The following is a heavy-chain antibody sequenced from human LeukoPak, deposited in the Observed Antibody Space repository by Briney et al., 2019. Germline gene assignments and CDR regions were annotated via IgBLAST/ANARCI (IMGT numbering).Heavy chain of an antibody. CDR2: ISWDGGST. J-gene: IGHJ6*04. CDR1: GFTFDDYA. V-gene: IGHV3-43D*04. Sequence: PGGSLRLSCAASGFTFDDYAMHWVRQAPGKGLEWVSLISWDGGSTYYADSVKGRFTISRDNSKNSLYLQMNSLRAEDTALYYCAKDMPSAAAGTDYYGVDVWGKGTTVTVSS. D-gene: IGHD6-13*01. CDR3: AKDMPSAAAGTDYYGVDV.